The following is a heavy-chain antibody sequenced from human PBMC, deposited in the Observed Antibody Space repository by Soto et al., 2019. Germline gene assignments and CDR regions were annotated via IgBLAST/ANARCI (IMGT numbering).Heavy chain of an antibody. CDR1: GYTLTELS. CDR2: FDPEDGET. CDR3: ATGRYYDFWSGYYFDY. Sequence: ASVKVSCKVSGYTLTELSMHWVRQAPGKGLEWMGGFDPEDGETIYAQKFQGRVTMTEDTSTDTAYMELSSLRSEDTAVYYCATGRYYDFWSGYYFDYWGQGTLVTVPQ. J-gene: IGHJ4*02. D-gene: IGHD3-3*01. V-gene: IGHV1-24*01.